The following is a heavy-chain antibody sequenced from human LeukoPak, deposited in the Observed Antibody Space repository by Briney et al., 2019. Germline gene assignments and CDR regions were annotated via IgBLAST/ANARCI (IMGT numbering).Heavy chain of an antibody. CDR3: ARDQGWLQPGMNDAFDI. J-gene: IGHJ3*02. D-gene: IGHD5-24*01. CDR1: GFTFSSYG. V-gene: IGHV3-48*04. Sequence: PGGSLRLSCAASGFTFSSYGMNWVRQAPGKGLEWVSYISSSGSTIYYADSVKGRFTISRDNAKNSLYLQMNSLRAEDTAVYYCARDQGWLQPGMNDAFDIWGQGTMVTVSS. CDR2: ISSSGSTI.